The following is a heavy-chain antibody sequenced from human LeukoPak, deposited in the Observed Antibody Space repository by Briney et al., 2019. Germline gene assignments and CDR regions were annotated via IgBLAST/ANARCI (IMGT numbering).Heavy chain of an antibody. CDR1: GFTFSSYW. CDR3: ARGGGLDV. D-gene: IGHD3-16*01. CDR2: IKQDGSEK. J-gene: IGHJ6*02. V-gene: IGHV3-7*03. Sequence: PGGSLRLSCAASGFTFSSYWMSWVRQAPGKGLEWVANIKQDGSEKYYVDSVKGRFTISRDNAKNSLYLQMSNLRAEDTAVYLRARGGGLDVWGQGATVTVSS.